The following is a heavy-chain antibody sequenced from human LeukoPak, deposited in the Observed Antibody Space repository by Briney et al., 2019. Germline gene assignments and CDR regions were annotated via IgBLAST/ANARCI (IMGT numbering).Heavy chain of an antibody. V-gene: IGHV3-7*01. D-gene: IGHD3-9*01. CDR1: GFTFSSYW. CDR3: ARDPEWHDILTGYYGY. CDR2: IKQDGSEK. J-gene: IGHJ4*02. Sequence: PGGSLRLSCAASGFTFSSYWMSWVRQAPGKGLEWVANIKQDGSEKYYVDSVKGQFTISRDNAKNSLYLQMNSLRAEDTAVYYCARDPEWHDILTGYYGYWGQGTLVTVSS.